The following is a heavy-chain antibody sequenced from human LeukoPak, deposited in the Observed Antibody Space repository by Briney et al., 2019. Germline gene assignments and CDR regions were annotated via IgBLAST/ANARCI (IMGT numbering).Heavy chain of an antibody. CDR2: ISSSSSYI. V-gene: IGHV3-21*04. J-gene: IGHJ6*03. Sequence: GGSLRLSCAASGFTFSSYSMNWVRQAPGKGLEWVSSISSSSSYIYYADSVKGRFTISRDNAKNSLYLQMNSLRAEDTALYYSARDASPPITIFGVVIAYYYYYYMDVWGKGTTVTVSS. CDR1: GFTFSSYS. CDR3: ARDASPPITIFGVVIAYYYYYYMDV. D-gene: IGHD3-3*01.